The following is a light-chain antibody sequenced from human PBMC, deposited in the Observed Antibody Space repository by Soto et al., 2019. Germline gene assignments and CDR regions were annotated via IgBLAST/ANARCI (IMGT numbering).Light chain of an antibody. CDR3: QQYYSYWT. J-gene: IGKJ5*01. CDR2: DAS. V-gene: IGKV1-5*01. Sequence: DIQMTQSPSTLSASVGDRVTITCRASQSISSWLAWYKQKPGKAPKLLIYDASRLESGVPSRLSGSGSGTEFTLTISSLKPHDFATYYCQQYYSYWTFGQGTRLEIK. CDR1: QSISSW.